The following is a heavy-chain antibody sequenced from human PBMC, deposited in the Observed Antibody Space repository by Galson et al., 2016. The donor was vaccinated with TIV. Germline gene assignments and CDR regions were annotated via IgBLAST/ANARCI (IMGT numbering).Heavy chain of an antibody. V-gene: IGHV1-69*06. CDR3: VAAAIFPNHRFDY. CDR2: IIPIFGTS. J-gene: IGHJ4*02. CDR1: GGTFSKFA. D-gene: IGHD2-2*01. Sequence: SVKVSCKASGGTFSKFAISWVRQAPGQGLEWMGSIIPIFGTSKYEQKFQGRVTITADKSTSTAYMALTGLKTEDKAVYYCVAAAIFPNHRFDYWGQGALITVS.